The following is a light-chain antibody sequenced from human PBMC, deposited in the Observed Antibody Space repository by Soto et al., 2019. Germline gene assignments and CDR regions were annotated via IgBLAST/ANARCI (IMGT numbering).Light chain of an antibody. CDR3: QQYNSYSWT. CDR2: DAS. Sequence: DIQMTQPPSSLSASVGERVTITCRASQSIRTYLNWYQQQPGIAPKLLIYDASSLESGVPSRFSGSGSGTEFTLTISSLQPDDFATYYCQQYNSYSWTFGQGTKVDI. J-gene: IGKJ1*01. V-gene: IGKV1-5*01. CDR1: QSIRTY.